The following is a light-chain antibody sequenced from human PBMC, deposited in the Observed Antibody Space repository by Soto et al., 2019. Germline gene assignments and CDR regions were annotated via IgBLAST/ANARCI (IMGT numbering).Light chain of an antibody. V-gene: IGKV1-39*01. Sequence: DIQMTQSPSSLSASVGDSVTITCRATQSISAYLNWYQQKPGKAPKLLIYAASSLQSGVPSRFSGGGSEIDFTLTISSLQPEDFATYFCQQTYSSPGYTFGQGTKLEIK. CDR3: QQTYSSPGYT. J-gene: IGKJ2*01. CDR1: QSISAY. CDR2: AAS.